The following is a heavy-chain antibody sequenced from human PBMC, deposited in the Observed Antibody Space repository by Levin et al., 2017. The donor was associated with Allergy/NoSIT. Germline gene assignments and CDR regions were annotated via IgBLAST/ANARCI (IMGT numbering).Heavy chain of an antibody. D-gene: IGHD2-15*01. CDR3: ARVRGYCSGGSCRDAFDI. CDR2: IYYSGST. J-gene: IGHJ3*02. CDR1: GGSISSYY. Sequence: SQTLSLTCTVSGGSISSYYWSWIRQPPGKGLEWIGYIYYSGSTNYNPSLKSRVTISVDTSKNQFSLKLSSVTAADTAVYYCARVRGYCSGGSCRDAFDIWGQGTMVTVSS. V-gene: IGHV4-59*01.